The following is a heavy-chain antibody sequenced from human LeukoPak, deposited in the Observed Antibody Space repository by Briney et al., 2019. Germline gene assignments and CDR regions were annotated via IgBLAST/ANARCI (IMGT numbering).Heavy chain of an antibody. J-gene: IGHJ6*02. V-gene: IGHV1-24*01. CDR2: FDPEDGET. D-gene: IGHD6-13*01. Sequence: GASVKVSCKVSGYTLTELSMHWVRQAPGKGLEWMGGFDPEDGETIYAQKFQGRVTMTEDTSTDTAYMELSSLRSEDTAVYYCATAPGKSGIAAAGIYGMDVWGQGTTDTVSS. CDR3: ATAPGKSGIAAAGIYGMDV. CDR1: GYTLTELS.